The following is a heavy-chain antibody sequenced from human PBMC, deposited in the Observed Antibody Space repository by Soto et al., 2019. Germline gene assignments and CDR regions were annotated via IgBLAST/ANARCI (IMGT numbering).Heavy chain of an antibody. J-gene: IGHJ4*02. CDR1: GGTFSTYA. V-gene: IGHV1-69*12. CDR2: IIPMFGTA. Sequence: QVQLVQSGAEVKKPESSVKVSCKAPGGTFSTYAISWVRQAPGQGLEWMGGIIPMFGTANYAQRLQDRVTITANESTNTVYMELSSLKSEDMAVYFCASGIQLWLRRINNGYSGWGQGSLVTVSS. D-gene: IGHD5-18*01. CDR3: ASGIQLWLRRINNGYSG.